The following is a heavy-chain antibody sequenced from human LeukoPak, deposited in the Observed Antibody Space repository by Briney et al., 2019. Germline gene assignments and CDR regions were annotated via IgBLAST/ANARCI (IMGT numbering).Heavy chain of an antibody. V-gene: IGHV1-46*03. J-gene: IGHJ3*02. Sequence: ASVKVSCKASGYTFTSYYMHWVRQAPGQGLEWMGIINPSGGSTSYAQEFQGRVTMTRDTSTSTVYMELSSLRSEDTAVYYCSSGGYCSSTSCYGFAFDIWGQGTMVTVSS. D-gene: IGHD2-2*01. CDR3: SSGGYCSSTSCYGFAFDI. CDR2: INPSGGST. CDR1: GYTFTSYY.